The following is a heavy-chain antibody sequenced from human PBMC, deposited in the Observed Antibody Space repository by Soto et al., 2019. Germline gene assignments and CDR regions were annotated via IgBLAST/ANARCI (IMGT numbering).Heavy chain of an antibody. D-gene: IGHD3-16*01. J-gene: IGHJ4*02. CDR3: ARGGDYFDY. CDR2: LYPDDSDI. Sequence: GESLQISCKGSGYNFARSWVGWVRQMPGKGLEWMGILYPDDSDIRYSPSFQGQVTISADKSISTAYLHLSSLKASDSAIYYCARGGDYFDYWGQGTLVTVSS. CDR1: GYNFARSW. V-gene: IGHV5-51*01.